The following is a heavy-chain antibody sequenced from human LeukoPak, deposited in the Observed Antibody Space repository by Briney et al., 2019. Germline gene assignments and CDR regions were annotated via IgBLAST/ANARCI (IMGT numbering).Heavy chain of an antibody. V-gene: IGHV1-46*01. J-gene: IGHJ4*02. D-gene: IGHD4-11*01. CDR3: ARDPRTGGPVRASPQDYLPDY. CDR2: INPSGGST. Sequence: ASVKVSCKASGYTFTSYYMHWVRQAPGQGLEWMGIINPSGGSTSYAQKFKGRVTMTRDTSTSTVYMELSSLRSEDTAVYYCARDPRTGGPVRASPQDYLPDYWGQGTLVTVSS. CDR1: GYTFTSYY.